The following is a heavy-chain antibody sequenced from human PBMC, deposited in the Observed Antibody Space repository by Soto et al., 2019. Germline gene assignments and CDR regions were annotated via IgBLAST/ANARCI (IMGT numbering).Heavy chain of an antibody. D-gene: IGHD7-27*01. CDR1: GDSMTRSVW. CDR2: VFHTGNT. Sequence: PSETLSLTCTGSGDSMTRSVWWTWVRQPPGKGLEWIGEVFHTGNTNYNPSLKSQVTMSVDKSTNEFSLKVTSVTAADTAIYYCARKAWVRFDYWGQGALVTVSS. V-gene: IGHV4-4*02. J-gene: IGHJ4*02. CDR3: ARKAWVRFDY.